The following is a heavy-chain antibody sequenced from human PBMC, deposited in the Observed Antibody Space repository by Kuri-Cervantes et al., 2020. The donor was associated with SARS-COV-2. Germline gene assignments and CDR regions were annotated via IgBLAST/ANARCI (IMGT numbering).Heavy chain of an antibody. V-gene: IGHV1-18*01. CDR3: ARVPQRPGIAARGAFDI. CDR1: GYTFTSYG. Sequence: ASVKVSCKASGYTFTSYGISWVRQAPGQGLEWMGWISAYNGNTNYAQKLQGRVTMTEDTSTDTAYMELSSLRSEDTAVYYCARVPQRPGIAARGAFDIWGQGTMVTVS. J-gene: IGHJ3*02. D-gene: IGHD6-13*01. CDR2: ISAYNGNT.